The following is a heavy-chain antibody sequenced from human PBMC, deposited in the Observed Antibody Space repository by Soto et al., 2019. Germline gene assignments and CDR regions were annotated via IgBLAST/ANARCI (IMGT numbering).Heavy chain of an antibody. Sequence: SETLSLTCAVSGASISSSNWWSWVRQPPGKGLEWIGYIYFRGTTNYNPSLKSRVTMSADTSKNQFSLKLNSVTAADTAVYYCAIMNYYDTSGYPFDFRSQGLMVPVSS. CDR1: GASISSSNW. CDR2: IYFRGTT. J-gene: IGHJ4*02. D-gene: IGHD3-22*01. CDR3: AIMNYYDTSGYPFDF. V-gene: IGHV4-4*02.